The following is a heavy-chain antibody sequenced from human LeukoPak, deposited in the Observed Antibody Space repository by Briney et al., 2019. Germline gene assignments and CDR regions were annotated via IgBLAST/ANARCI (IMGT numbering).Heavy chain of an antibody. V-gene: IGHV3-7*05. J-gene: IGHJ4*02. D-gene: IGHD3-10*01. CDR2: IKQDGSEV. Sequence: GGSLRLSCVGSAFTFSTHWMSWVRQAPGKGLEWVANIKQDGSEVDYVDSVKGRFTISRDNTTNSLFLQMNSLRAEDTAVYYCARDFIWGQGTLVTVSS. CDR1: AFTFSTHW. CDR3: ARDFI.